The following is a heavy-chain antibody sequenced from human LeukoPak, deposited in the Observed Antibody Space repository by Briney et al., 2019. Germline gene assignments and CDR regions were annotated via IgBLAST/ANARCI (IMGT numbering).Heavy chain of an antibody. CDR3: AKDIGMVRGVTHFDY. J-gene: IGHJ4*02. Sequence: GGSLRLSCAASGFTFSSYAMSWVRQAPGKGLEWVSIIRGSGGSTYYADSVKGRFTISRDNSKNTLYLQMNSLRAEDTAVYYCAKDIGMVRGVTHFDYWGQGTLVTVSS. V-gene: IGHV3-23*01. CDR2: IRGSGGST. CDR1: GFTFSSYA. D-gene: IGHD3-10*01.